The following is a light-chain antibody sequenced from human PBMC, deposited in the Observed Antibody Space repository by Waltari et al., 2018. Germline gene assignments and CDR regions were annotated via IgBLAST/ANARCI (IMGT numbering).Light chain of an antibody. V-gene: IGLV3-21*04. J-gene: IGLJ1*01. CDR2: YDS. CDR1: NIGSYS. CDR3: QVWHPDIDPGV. Sequence: SYVLTQPPSVSVAPGETARITCGGDNIGSYSVHWYQQKPRPAPVLVIFYDSDRPSGIPAGFSGSNSGNTATLTITGVEAGDEARYYCQVWHPDIDPGVFGTGTEVTVL.